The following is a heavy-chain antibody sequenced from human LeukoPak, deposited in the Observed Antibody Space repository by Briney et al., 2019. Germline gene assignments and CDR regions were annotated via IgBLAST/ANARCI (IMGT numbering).Heavy chain of an antibody. CDR3: ARAHYSSFDY. J-gene: IGHJ4*02. D-gene: IGHD6-13*01. Sequence: GSLRLSCAASGFTFSSYWMSWVRQAPGKGLEWVANIKQDGSEKYYVDSVKGRFTISRDNAKNSLYLQSLYLQMNSLRAEDTAVYYCARAHYSSFDYWGQGTLVTVSS. CDR2: IKQDGSEK. V-gene: IGHV3-7*01. CDR1: GFTFSSYW.